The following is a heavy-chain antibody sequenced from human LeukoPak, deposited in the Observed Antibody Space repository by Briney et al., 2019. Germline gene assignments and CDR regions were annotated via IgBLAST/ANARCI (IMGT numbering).Heavy chain of an antibody. CDR1: GFTFSSYW. CDR2: IKQDGSEK. CDR3: ARVSPFYCSGGSCYYYYMDV. J-gene: IGHJ6*03. Sequence: GGSLRLSCAASGFTFSSYWMSWVRQAPGKGLEWVANIKQDGSEKYYVDSVKGRFTISRDNAKNSLYLQMNSLRAEDTAVYYCARVSPFYCSGGSCYYYYMDVWGKGTTVTISS. V-gene: IGHV3-7*01. D-gene: IGHD2-15*01.